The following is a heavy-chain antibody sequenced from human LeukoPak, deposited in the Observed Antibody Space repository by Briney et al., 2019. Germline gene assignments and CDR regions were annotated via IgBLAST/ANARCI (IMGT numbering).Heavy chain of an antibody. CDR2: ISGSGVST. D-gene: IGHD3-22*01. Sequence: RTVGSLRGSCAASGCTCRSYAMSWVRQGPGKGLGWVSAISGSGVSTYYADHVKGRFTIHRDNAKNTLYLQMNSLRAEDTAVYYCAKDGRRGYYYDSSGYPHGAFDIWGQGTMVTVSS. CDR3: AKDGRRGYYYDSSGYPHGAFDI. CDR1: GCTCRSYA. J-gene: IGHJ3*02. V-gene: IGHV3-23*01.